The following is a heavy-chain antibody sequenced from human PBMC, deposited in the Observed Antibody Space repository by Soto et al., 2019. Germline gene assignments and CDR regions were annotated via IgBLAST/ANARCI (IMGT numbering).Heavy chain of an antibody. CDR2: IIPIFGTA. J-gene: IGHJ4*02. CDR1: GGTFSGYA. D-gene: IGHD3-22*01. Sequence: SVKVSCTASGGTFSGYAISWVRQAPGQGLEWMGGIIPIFGTANYAQKFQGRVTITADESTSTAYMELSSLRSEDTAVYYCASGLYDSSGYYSHYYFDYWGQGTLVTVSS. V-gene: IGHV1-69*13. CDR3: ASGLYDSSGYYSHYYFDY.